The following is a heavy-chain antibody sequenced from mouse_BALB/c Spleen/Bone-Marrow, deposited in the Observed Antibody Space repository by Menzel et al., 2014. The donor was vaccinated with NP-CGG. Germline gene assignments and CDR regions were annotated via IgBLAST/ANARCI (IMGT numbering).Heavy chain of an antibody. CDR3: ARHDGYFDY. V-gene: IGHV3-1*02. CDR2: IYYSGGS. D-gene: IGHD2-3*01. Sequence: VQLKESGPDLVKPSQSLSLTCTVTGYSITSGYSWHWIRQFPGNKLEWMGFIYYSGGSNYNPSLNSRVSISRDTSKNQFFLQLNSVTSEDAATYYCARHDGYFDYWGQGTTLTVSS. J-gene: IGHJ2*01. CDR1: GYSITSGYS.